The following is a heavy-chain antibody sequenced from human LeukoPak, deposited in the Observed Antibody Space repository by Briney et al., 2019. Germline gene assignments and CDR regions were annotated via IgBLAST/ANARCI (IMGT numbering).Heavy chain of an antibody. Sequence: ASVKVSCKASGYTFTGYYIHWVRQAPGQGLEWMGWINPNSGGTNYAQKFQGRVTMTRDTSISTAYMELSRLRSDDTAVYYCARDGYCSSTSCYTWFDPWGQGTLVTV. D-gene: IGHD2-2*02. V-gene: IGHV1-2*02. CDR2: INPNSGGT. CDR3: ARDGYCSSTSCYTWFDP. J-gene: IGHJ5*02. CDR1: GYTFTGYY.